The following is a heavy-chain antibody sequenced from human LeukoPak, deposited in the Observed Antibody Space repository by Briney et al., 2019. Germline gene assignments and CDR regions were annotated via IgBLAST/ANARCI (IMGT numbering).Heavy chain of an antibody. CDR3: ASEFHSALGYYYMDV. CDR2: IYTSGGT. V-gene: IGHV4-61*02. J-gene: IGHJ6*03. D-gene: IGHD3-16*01. CDR1: GGSISSSSYY. Sequence: SETLSLTCTVSGGSISSSSYYWSWIRQPAGKGLEWIGRIYTSGGTNYNPSLKSRVTISIDTSKDQFSLKLSSVTAADTAVYYCASEFHSALGYYYMDVWGKGTTVTVSS.